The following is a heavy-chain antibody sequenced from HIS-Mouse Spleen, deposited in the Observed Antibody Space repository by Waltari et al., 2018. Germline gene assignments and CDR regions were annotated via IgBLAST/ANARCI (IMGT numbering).Heavy chain of an antibody. CDR1: GGSISSSSYY. CDR3: AREIPYSSSWYDWYFDL. CDR2: IYYSGST. Sequence: QLQLQESGPGLVKPSETLSLTCTVSGGSISSSSYYWGWIRQPPGKGVEWIGSIYYSGSTYSNPPLKSLVTISVDTSKTQFSLKLSSVTAADTAVYYCAREIPYSSSWYDWYFDLWGRGTLVTVSS. V-gene: IGHV4-39*07. D-gene: IGHD6-13*01. J-gene: IGHJ2*01.